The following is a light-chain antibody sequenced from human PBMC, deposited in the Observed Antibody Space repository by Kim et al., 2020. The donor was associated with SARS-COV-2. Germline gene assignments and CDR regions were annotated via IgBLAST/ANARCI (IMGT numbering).Light chain of an antibody. CDR2: STT. J-gene: IGLJ3*02. CDR3: LLYYSGAWV. CDR1: TGTVTNCYY. V-gene: IGLV7-43*01. Sequence: PVWPVTLTCASNTGTVTNCYYPIWYQQKPGQAPRALIYSTTYKHSWTPVRFSGSLLGGKAALTLSNVQPEDEADYYCLLYYSGAWVFGGGTQLTVL.